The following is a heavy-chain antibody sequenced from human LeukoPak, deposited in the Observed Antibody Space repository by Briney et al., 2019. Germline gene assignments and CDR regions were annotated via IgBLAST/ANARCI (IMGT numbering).Heavy chain of an antibody. Sequence: PGGSVRLSCAASEFTFSSYGMHWVRQAPGKGLEWVAVISYDGSNKYYADSVKGRFTISRDNSKNTLYLQMNSLRAEDTAVYYCANSFGAVAGSPPFDYWGQGTLVTVSS. CDR1: EFTFSSYG. D-gene: IGHD6-19*01. V-gene: IGHV3-30*18. CDR3: ANSFGAVAGSPPFDY. CDR2: ISYDGSNK. J-gene: IGHJ4*02.